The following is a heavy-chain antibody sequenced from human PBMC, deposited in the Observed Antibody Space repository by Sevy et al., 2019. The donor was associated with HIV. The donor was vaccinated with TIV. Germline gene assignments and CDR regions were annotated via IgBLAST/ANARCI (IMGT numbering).Heavy chain of an antibody. CDR2: ISRDRRTI. CDR1: GFTVSSNY. J-gene: IGHJ5*02. CDR3: AREAYYYDSREENWFDP. D-gene: IGHD3-22*01. Sequence: GGSLRLSCAASGFTVSSNYMSWVRQAPGKGLEWLSSISRDRRTIYYADSLKGRFTISRDNAKNSLYLQMNSLRDEDTAVYYCAREAYYYDSREENWFDPWGQGTLVTVSS. V-gene: IGHV3-48*02.